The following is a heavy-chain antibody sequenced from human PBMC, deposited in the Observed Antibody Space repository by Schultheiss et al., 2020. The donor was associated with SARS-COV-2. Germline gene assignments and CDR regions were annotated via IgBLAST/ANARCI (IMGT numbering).Heavy chain of an antibody. J-gene: IGHJ4*02. CDR1: GGSISSSSYY. Sequence: SETLSLTCTVSGGSISSSSYYWGWIRQPPGKGLEWIGEINHSGSTNYNPSLKSRVTISVDTSETHFSLKLTSVTAADTALYFCARRATTLEDGDVFEHGGRGILVTVSS. D-gene: IGHD1-1*01. V-gene: IGHV4-39*02. CDR2: INHSGST. CDR3: ARRATTLEDGDVFEH.